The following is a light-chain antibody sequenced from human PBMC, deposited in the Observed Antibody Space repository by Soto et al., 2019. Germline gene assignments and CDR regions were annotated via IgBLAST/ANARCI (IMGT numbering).Light chain of an antibody. CDR3: QQRSNCLLT. V-gene: IGKV3-11*01. CDR1: QSVSSC. CDR2: DAS. J-gene: IGKJ5*01. Sequence: EIVLTQSPATLSLSPGERATLSCRASQSVSSCLAWYQQKPGQAPRLLIYDASNRATGIPARFSGSGSGTNFTRTVSSLLPQDVGVYYCQQRSNCLLTFGGGTRLEIK.